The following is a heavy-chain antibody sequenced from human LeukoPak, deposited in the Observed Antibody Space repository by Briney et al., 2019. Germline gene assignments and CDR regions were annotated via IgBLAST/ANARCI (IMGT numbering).Heavy chain of an antibody. CDR2: ISWDGGST. J-gene: IGHJ4*02. CDR1: GFTFDDYA. CDR3: AKSRCLQNMGSAIDY. D-gene: IGHD5-24*01. V-gene: IGHV3-43D*03. Sequence: GGSLRLSCAASGFTFDDYAMHWVRQAPGKGLEWVSLISWDGGSTYYADSVKGRFTISRDNSKNSLYLQMNSLRAEDTALYYCAKSRCLQNMGSAIDYWGQGTLVTVSS.